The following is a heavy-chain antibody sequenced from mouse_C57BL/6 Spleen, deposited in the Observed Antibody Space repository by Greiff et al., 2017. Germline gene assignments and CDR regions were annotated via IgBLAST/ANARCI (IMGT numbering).Heavy chain of an antibody. CDR3: TRNYYGSSSWFAY. CDR1: GYPFTDYE. V-gene: IGHV1-15*01. CDR2: IDPETGGT. Sequence: QVQLQQSGAELVRPGASVTLSCKASGYPFTDYEMHWVKQTPVHGLEWIGAIDPETGGTAYNQKFKGKAILTADKSSSTAYMELRSLTSEDSAVYYCTRNYYGSSSWFAYWGQGTLVTVSA. D-gene: IGHD1-1*01. J-gene: IGHJ3*01.